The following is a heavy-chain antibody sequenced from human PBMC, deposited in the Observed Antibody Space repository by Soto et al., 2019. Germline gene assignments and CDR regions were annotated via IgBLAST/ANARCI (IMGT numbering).Heavy chain of an antibody. CDR2: ISSSSSTI. D-gene: IGHD6-13*01. V-gene: IGHV3-48*01. J-gene: IGHJ5*02. CDR3: ARDRLSSSWYREWFDP. Sequence: PGGSLRLSCAASGFTFSSYSMNWVRQAPGKGLEWVSYISSSSSTIYYADSVKGRFTISRDNAKNSLYLQMNSLRAEDTAVYYCARDRLSSSWYREWFDPWGQGTLVTVSS. CDR1: GFTFSSYS.